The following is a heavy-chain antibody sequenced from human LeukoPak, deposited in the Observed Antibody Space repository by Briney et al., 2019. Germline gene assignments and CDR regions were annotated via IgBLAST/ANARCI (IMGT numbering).Heavy chain of an antibody. CDR2: IYSGGST. CDR3: AKLVWRASAYYFDY. V-gene: IGHV3-53*01. CDR1: GFTVSSNY. Sequence: SGGSLRLSCAASGFTVSSNYMSWVRQAPGKGLEWVSVIYSGGSTYYADSVKGRFTISRDNSKNTLYLQMNGLTAEDTAIYYCAKLVWRASAYYFDYWGQGTLVTVSS. D-gene: IGHD3-3*01. J-gene: IGHJ4*02.